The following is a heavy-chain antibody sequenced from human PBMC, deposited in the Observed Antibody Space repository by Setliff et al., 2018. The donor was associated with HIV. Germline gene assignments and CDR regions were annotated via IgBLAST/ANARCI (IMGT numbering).Heavy chain of an antibody. CDR1: GFTFSGYN. CDR2: IKKDGSEK. CDR3: ARYNWNPLGYRFDY. J-gene: IGHJ4*02. V-gene: IGHV3-7*03. D-gene: IGHD1-20*01. Sequence: PGGSLRLSCAASGFTFSGYNLNWVRQAPGKGLEWVANIKKDGSEKYYVDSVKGRFTISRDNAKNSLYLQMNSLRAEDTAVYYCARYNWNPLGYRFDYWGQGTLVTVSS.